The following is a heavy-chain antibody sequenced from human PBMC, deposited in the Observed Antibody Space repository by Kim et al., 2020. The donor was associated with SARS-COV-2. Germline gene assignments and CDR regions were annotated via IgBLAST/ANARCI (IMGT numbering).Heavy chain of an antibody. V-gene: IGHV3-7*01. D-gene: IGHD2-15*01. CDR2: IKQDGSEK. Sequence: GGSLRLSCAASGFTFSSNWMNWVRQAPGKGLEWVANIKQDGSEKYYVDSVKGRFTISRDNAKNSLYLQMNSLRAEDSAVYYCVRDRGYCSGGNCYWVLDYWGQGTLVTVSS. CDR1: GFTFSSNW. CDR3: VRDRGYCSGGNCYWVLDY. J-gene: IGHJ4*02.